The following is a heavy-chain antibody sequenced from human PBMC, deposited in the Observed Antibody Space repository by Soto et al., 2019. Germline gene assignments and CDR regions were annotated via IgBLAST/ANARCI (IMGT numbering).Heavy chain of an antibody. CDR3: AKADGTGCLNWFDP. CDR2: ISSGSGNI. J-gene: IGHJ5*02. V-gene: IGHV3-48*04. Sequence: VGSLRLSCAASGFIFSTYDMNWVRPAPGKGLEWVSYISSGSGNILYADSVKGRFTISRDNAKNSLYLQMNSLRAEDTAVYYCAKADGTGCLNWFDPWGQGTLVTVSS. CDR1: GFIFSTYD. D-gene: IGHD1-1*01.